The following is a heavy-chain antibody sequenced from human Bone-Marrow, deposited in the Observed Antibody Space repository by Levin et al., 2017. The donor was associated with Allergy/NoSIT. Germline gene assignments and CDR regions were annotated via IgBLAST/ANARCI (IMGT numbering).Heavy chain of an antibody. CDR2: IHYTGST. Sequence: PSETLSLTCTVSGGSINSDDFYWTWIRQSPGKGLEWIGYIHYTGSTYYNPSLRSRLTISLDTSKKKFSLRLNSATAADTAIYYCARRYGSGDSYNYFDSWGKGTLVTVSS. J-gene: IGHJ4*02. V-gene: IGHV4-30-4*01. CDR1: GGSINSDDFY. D-gene: IGHD3-10*01. CDR3: ARRYGSGDSYNYFDS.